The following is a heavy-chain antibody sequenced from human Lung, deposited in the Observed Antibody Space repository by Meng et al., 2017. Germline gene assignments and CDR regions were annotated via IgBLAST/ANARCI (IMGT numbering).Heavy chain of an antibody. CDR3: TNDRLSE. V-gene: IGHV3-74*01. J-gene: IGHJ1*01. D-gene: IGHD1-1*01. CDR1: GFTFTNHW. CDR2: VNPDGNDV. Sequence: GQLGGSGGGLVQPGGSLGLPCAASGFTFTNHWMHWVRQVPGKGLVWVSRVNPDGNDVNYVDSVKGRFTISRDNAKDTVFLQMNNLSGDDTAVYYCTNDRLSEWGQGTLVTVSS.